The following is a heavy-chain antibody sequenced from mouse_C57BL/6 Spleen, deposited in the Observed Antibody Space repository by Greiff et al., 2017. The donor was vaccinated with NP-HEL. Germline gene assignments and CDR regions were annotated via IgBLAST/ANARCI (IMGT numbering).Heavy chain of an antibody. CDR3: ARGSIYYDNDGRGDY. J-gene: IGHJ4*01. Sequence: EVQLQQSGPELVKPGASVKMSCKASGYTFTDYNMHWVKQSHGKSLEWIGYINPNNGGTSYNQKFKGKATLTVNKSSSTAYMELRSLTSEDSAVYYCARGSIYYDNDGRGDYWGQGTSVTVSA. CDR1: GYTFTDYN. V-gene: IGHV1-22*01. D-gene: IGHD2-4*01. CDR2: INPNNGGT.